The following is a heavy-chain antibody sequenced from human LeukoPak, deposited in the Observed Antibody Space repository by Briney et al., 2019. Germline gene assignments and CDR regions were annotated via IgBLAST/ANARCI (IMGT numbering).Heavy chain of an antibody. Sequence: PSETLSLTCTVSGGSISSSSYYWGWIRQPPGKGLEWIGSIYYSGSTYYNPSLKSRVTISADTSKNQFSLKLSSVTAADTAVYYCASLHYDFWSGYYKGGDYWGQGTLVTVSS. CDR1: GGSISSSSYY. CDR3: ASLHYDFWSGYYKGGDY. D-gene: IGHD3-3*01. V-gene: IGHV4-39*01. CDR2: IYYSGST. J-gene: IGHJ4*02.